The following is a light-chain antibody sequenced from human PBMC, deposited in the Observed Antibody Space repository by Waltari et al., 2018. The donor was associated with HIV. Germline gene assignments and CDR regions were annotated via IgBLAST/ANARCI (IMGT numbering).Light chain of an antibody. CDR1: NIGRKS. CDR2: HDT. Sequence: SYVLTQSPSVSVAPGKTARITCGGQNIGRKSVNWYQQQPGQAPVMVIYHDTDRPSGIPDRFSGSNSEDTATLTIRRVEAGDEADYYCQVWDTNTDQYVIFGGGTNLAV. V-gene: IGLV3-21*01. J-gene: IGLJ2*01. CDR3: QVWDTNTDQYVI.